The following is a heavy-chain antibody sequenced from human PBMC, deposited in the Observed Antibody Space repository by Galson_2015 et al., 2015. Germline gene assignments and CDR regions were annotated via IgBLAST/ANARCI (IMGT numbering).Heavy chain of an antibody. CDR1: GFTFSSYA. V-gene: IGHV3-30-3*01. Sequence: SLRLSCAASGFTFSSYAMHWVRQAPGKGLEWVAVISYDGSNKYYADSVKGRFTISRDNSKNTLYLQMNSLRAEDTAVYYCARPIAVAGTPFQHWGQGTLVTVSS. D-gene: IGHD6-19*01. CDR2: ISYDGSNK. J-gene: IGHJ1*01. CDR3: ARPIAVAGTPFQH.